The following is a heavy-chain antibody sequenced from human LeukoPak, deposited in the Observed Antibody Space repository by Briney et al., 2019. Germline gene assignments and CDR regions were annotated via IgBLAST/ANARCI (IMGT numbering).Heavy chain of an antibody. Sequence: GGSLRLSCAASGFTFSSYSMNWVRQAPGKGLEWVSYISSSSNTVYYADSVEGRFTISRDNARNSLYLQMSSLRAEDTAVYYCAKDERNWNYNLASQTYDWGQGTLVTVSS. V-gene: IGHV3-48*04. CDR3: AKDERNWNYNLASQTYD. D-gene: IGHD1-7*01. CDR2: ISSSSNTV. CDR1: GFTFSSYS. J-gene: IGHJ4*02.